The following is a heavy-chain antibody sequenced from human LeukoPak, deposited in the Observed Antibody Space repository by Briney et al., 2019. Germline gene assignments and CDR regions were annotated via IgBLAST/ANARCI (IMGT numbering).Heavy chain of an antibody. CDR1: GFTISSYA. CDR2: ISGSGGST. J-gene: IGHJ4*02. D-gene: IGHD3-22*01. CDR3: AKDFNYYDSSGNPSPFDY. V-gene: IGHV3-23*01. Sequence: GSLRLSCAASGFTISSYAMSWVRQAPGKGLEWVSAISGSGGSTYYADSVKGRFTISRDNSKNTLYLQMNSLRAEDTAVYYCAKDFNYYDSSGNPSPFDYWGQGTLVTVSS.